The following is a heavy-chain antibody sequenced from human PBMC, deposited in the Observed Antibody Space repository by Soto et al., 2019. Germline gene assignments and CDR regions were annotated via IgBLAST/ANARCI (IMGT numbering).Heavy chain of an antibody. CDR3: AREENCSDGICYSEYFQR. CDR1: GYIFTAYS. J-gene: IGHJ1*01. Sequence: QVQLVQSGAEVKKPGASVKVSCKASGYIFTAYSMHWVRQAPGQGLEWMGVVNPSGGSTNYAQKFQGRITMTRDTSTSTVYMDLSSLTSEDTAVYYCAREENCSDGICYSEYFQRWGQGTLDTVSS. CDR2: VNPSGGST. D-gene: IGHD2-15*01. V-gene: IGHV1-46*01.